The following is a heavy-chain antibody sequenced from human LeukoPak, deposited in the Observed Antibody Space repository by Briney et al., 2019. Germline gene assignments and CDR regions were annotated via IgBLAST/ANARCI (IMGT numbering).Heavy chain of an antibody. CDR3: ASGPPHDY. Sequence: GGSLRLSCAASGFAFSNYNMNWVRQAPGKGLEWVSSISSSSSYIYYADSVKGRFTISRDNAKNSLYLQMNSLRAEDTAVYYCASGPPHDYWGQGTLVTVSS. CDR2: ISSSSSYI. V-gene: IGHV3-21*01. CDR1: GFAFSNYN. J-gene: IGHJ4*02.